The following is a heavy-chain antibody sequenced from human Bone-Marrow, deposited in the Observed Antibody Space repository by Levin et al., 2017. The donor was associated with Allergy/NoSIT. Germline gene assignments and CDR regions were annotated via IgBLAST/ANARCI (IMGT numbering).Heavy chain of an antibody. CDR2: ISRSSSTI. CDR1: GFTFSRYS. D-gene: IGHD2-2*01. Sequence: GGSLRLSCAASGFTFSRYSMNWVRQAPGRGLEWVSYISRSSSTISYADSVKGRFTISRDNAKNSLYLQMNSLRDEDTAVYYCARPHCSGTSCDYFFDTWGQRTLVTFSS. V-gene: IGHV3-48*02. J-gene: IGHJ4*02. CDR3: ARPHCSGTSCDYFFDT.